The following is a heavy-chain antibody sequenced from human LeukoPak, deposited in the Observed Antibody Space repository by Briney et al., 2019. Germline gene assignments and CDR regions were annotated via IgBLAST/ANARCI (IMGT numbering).Heavy chain of an antibody. Sequence: GESLKISCKGSGYKFTNYWIGWVRQMPGKGLEWMGSVYPGDSDARYSPSFQGQVTVSADRSISTAYLQWSSLRASDTAMYYCARQFYYDRSGFFEGAYWGQGSLVTVSS. CDR3: ARQFYYDRSGFFEGAY. J-gene: IGHJ4*02. D-gene: IGHD3-22*01. V-gene: IGHV5-51*01. CDR2: VYPGDSDA. CDR1: GYKFTNYW.